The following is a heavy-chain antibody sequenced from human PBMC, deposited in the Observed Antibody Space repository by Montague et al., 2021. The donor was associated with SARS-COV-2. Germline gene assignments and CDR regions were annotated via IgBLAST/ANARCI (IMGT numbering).Heavy chain of an antibody. CDR3: ARQVHIYCSSTSCPFDY. J-gene: IGHJ4*02. CDR1: GYSFTSYW. D-gene: IGHD2-2*01. Sequence: QSGAEVKKPGESLKISCEGSGYSFTSYWIAWVRQMPGKGLEWMGIIYPEDSDTRYSPSSQGHVTISADKSMNTASLQWSSLRASDTAIYYCARQVHIYCSSTSCPFDYWGQGTLVTVSS. CDR2: IYPEDSDT. V-gene: IGHV5-51*01.